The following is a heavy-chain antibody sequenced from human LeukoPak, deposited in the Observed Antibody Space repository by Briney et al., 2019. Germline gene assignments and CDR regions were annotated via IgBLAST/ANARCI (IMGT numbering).Heavy chain of an antibody. CDR3: ARDPGSLYGMDV. Sequence: SVKVTCKASGGTFSSYAISWVRQAPGQGLEWMGGIIPIFGTANYAQKFQGRVTITADESTSTAYMELSSLRSEDTAVYYCARDPGSLYGMDVWGQGTTVTVSS. V-gene: IGHV1-69*13. CDR2: IIPIFGTA. J-gene: IGHJ6*02. D-gene: IGHD3-10*01. CDR1: GGTFSSYA.